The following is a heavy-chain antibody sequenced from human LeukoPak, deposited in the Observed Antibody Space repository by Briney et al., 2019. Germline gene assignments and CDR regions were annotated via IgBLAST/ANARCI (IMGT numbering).Heavy chain of an antibody. CDR1: GFTVSSNY. CDR3: AKPSRRSDSSWDY. CDR2: IYSGGST. J-gene: IGHJ4*01. V-gene: IGHV3-66*04. Sequence: GGSLRLSCAASGFTVSSNYMSWVRQAPGKGLEWVSVIYSGGSTYYADSVKGRFTISRDNSKNTLYLQMNSLRAEDTAVYYCAKPSRRSDSSWDYWGQEPWSPSPQ. D-gene: IGHD6-13*01.